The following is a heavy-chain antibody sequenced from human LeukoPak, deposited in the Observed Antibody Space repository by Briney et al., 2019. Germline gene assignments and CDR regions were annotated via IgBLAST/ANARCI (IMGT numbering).Heavy chain of an antibody. CDR1: GFTFSSYS. V-gene: IGHV3-48*01. D-gene: IGHD3-22*01. J-gene: IGHJ4*02. Sequence: GGSLRLSCAASGFTFSSYSMNWVRQAPGKGLELVSYISSSSSTIYYADSVKGRFTISRDNAKNSLYLQMNSLRAEDTAVYYCAIGSYDSSGYAGYWGQGTLVTVSS. CDR2: ISSSSSTI. CDR3: AIGSYDSSGYAGY.